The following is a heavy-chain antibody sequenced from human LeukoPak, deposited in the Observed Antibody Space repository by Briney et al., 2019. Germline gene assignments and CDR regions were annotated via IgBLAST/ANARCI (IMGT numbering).Heavy chain of an antibody. CDR2: FYAEDGET. CDR3: ATHYYDTSSYYAHRAFDL. Sequence: ASVRVSCKVSGYTLTELSMHWVRQAPGKGVEWRGGFYAEDGETIYAQKLQGRGRITEETSTKTAYMEMRRVRDEDTAVYYCATHYYDTSSYYAHRAFDLWGQGTMVTVSS. D-gene: IGHD3-22*01. CDR1: GYTLTELS. V-gene: IGHV1-24*01. J-gene: IGHJ3*01.